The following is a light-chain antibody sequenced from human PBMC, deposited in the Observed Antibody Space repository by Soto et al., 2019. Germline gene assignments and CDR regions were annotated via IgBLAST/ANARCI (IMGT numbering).Light chain of an antibody. CDR3: QHRSCWPT. CDR1: QSVSSY. V-gene: IGKV3-11*02. Sequence: EIVVSPSPPTLPFSPGEGVTLLFRASQSVSSYLAWYQQKPGPATRLLIYAACNGAAILDGLFSGGCCREVFLPTSSRLEPDYLAYYYCQHRSCWPTFGPGTKVDIK. CDR2: AAC. J-gene: IGKJ3*01.